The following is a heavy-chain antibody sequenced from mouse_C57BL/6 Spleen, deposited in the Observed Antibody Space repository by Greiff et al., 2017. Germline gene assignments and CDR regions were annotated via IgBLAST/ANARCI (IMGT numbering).Heavy chain of an antibody. CDR3: AGDDYDGFAY. V-gene: IGHV1-72*01. Sequence: VQLQQPGAELVKPGASVKLSCKASGYTFTRYWMHWVKQRPGRGLEWIGRIDPNSGGTKYNEKFKSKATLTVDKPSSTAYMQLSILTSEDSAVYYCAGDDYDGFAYWGQGTLVTVSA. J-gene: IGHJ3*01. D-gene: IGHD2-4*01. CDR1: GYTFTRYW. CDR2: IDPNSGGT.